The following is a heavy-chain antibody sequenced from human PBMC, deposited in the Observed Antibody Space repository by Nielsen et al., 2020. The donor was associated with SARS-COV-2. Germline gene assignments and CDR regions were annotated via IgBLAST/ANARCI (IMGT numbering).Heavy chain of an antibody. V-gene: IGHV3-73*01. CDR1: GFTFSGSA. Sequence: GESLKISCAASGFTFSGSAMHWVRQASGKGLEWVGRIRSKANSYATAYAASVKGRFTISRDDSKNTAYLQMNSLKTEDTAVYYCTRLQSAAGFDYWGQGTLVTVSS. D-gene: IGHD6-13*01. CDR3: TRLQSAAGFDY. J-gene: IGHJ4*02. CDR2: IRSKANSYAT.